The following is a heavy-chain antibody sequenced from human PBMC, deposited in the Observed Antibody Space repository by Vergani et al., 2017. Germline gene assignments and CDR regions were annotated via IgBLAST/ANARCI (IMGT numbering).Heavy chain of an antibody. CDR2: ISGGSSYV. D-gene: IGHD6-13*01. Sequence: EVQLVESGGGLVKPGGSLRLSCAASGFSFSSYSMNWVRQAPGKGLEWVASISGGSSYVFYRDSVEGLFTITRDNAKKSVYLQMNSLRAEDTAMYYCVKDRAASGNYWYFDLWGRGTLVTVSS. CDR1: GFSFSSYS. J-gene: IGHJ2*01. V-gene: IGHV3-21*02. CDR3: VKDRAASGNYWYFDL.